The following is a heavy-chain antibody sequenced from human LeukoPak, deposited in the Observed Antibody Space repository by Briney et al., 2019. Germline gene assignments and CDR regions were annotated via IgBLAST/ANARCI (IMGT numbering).Heavy chain of an antibody. D-gene: IGHD3-10*01. J-gene: IGHJ1*01. Sequence: SVKVSCKASGGTFSSYAISWVRQAPGQGLEWMGGIIPIFGTANYAQKFQGRVTITADESTSTAYMELSSLRSEDTAVYYCAGFDHYGSRGYFQHWGQGTLVTVSS. CDR1: GGTFSSYA. V-gene: IGHV1-69*13. CDR3: AGFDHYGSRGYFQH. CDR2: IIPIFGTA.